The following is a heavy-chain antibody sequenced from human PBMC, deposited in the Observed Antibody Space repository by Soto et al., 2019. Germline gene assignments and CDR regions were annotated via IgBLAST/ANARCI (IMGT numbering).Heavy chain of an antibody. CDR2: IWYDGSNK. CDR1: GFTFSSYG. J-gene: IGHJ6*02. D-gene: IGHD4-17*01. Sequence: QVQLVESGGGVVQPGRSLRLSCAASGFTFSSYGMHWVRQAPGKGLEWVAVIWYDGSNKYYADSVKGRFTISRDNSKNPLDLQMNSLRAEDTAVYYCARGDTVTTENYYYYGMDVWGQGTTVTVSS. V-gene: IGHV3-33*01. CDR3: ARGDTVTTENYYYYGMDV.